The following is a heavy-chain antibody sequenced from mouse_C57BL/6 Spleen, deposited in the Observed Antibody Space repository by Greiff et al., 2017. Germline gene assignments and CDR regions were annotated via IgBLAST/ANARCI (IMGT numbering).Heavy chain of an antibody. CDR3: ARSRYGSSWGY. CDR2: IDPSDSET. V-gene: IGHV1-52*01. J-gene: IGHJ2*01. CDR1: GYTFTSYW. Sequence: QVQLQQPGAELVRPGSSVKLSCKASGYTFTSYWMHWVKQRPIQGLEWIGNIDPSDSETHYNQKFKDKATLTVDKSTSTAYMQLSSLTSEDSAVYYCARSRYGSSWGYWGQGTTLTVSS. D-gene: IGHD1-1*01.